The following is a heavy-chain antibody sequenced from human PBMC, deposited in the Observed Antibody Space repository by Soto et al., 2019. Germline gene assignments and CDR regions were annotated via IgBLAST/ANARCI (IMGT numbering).Heavy chain of an antibody. CDR1: GYIFTSYG. V-gene: IGHV1-18*01. D-gene: IGHD2-15*01. CDR2: ISAYNGNT. J-gene: IGHJ6*02. Sequence: VKVSCKVSGYIFTSYGISWVRQAPGQGLGWMGWISAYNGNTNYAQKLQGRVTMTTDTSTSTAYMELRSLRSDDTAVYYCARDLGVVAATHYYYGMDVWGQGTSVTVSS. CDR3: ARDLGVVAATHYYYGMDV.